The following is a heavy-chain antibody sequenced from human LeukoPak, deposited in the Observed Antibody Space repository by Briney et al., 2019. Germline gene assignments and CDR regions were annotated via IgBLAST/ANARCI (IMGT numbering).Heavy chain of an antibody. V-gene: IGHV3-9*01. D-gene: IGHD2-2*01. CDR1: GYSFDEYA. CDR2: INWKCDKI. CDR3: AKDRYCTSSSCPIDY. Sequence: PGGSLRLSCAGSGYSFDEYAMHWVRQAPGKGLEWVSGINWKCDKICYADSVKGRFTISRDNSKNSLYLQMNSLRVEDTALYYCAKDRYCTSSSCPIDYWGQGTMVTVSP. J-gene: IGHJ4*02.